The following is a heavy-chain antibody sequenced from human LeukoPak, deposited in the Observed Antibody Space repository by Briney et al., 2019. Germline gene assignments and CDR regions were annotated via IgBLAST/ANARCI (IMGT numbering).Heavy chain of an antibody. D-gene: IGHD3-3*01. CDR3: ARVYYDFWSGYEYDAFDI. J-gene: IGHJ3*02. CDR1: GYTFTSYG. Sequence: GASVKVSCKASGYTFTSYGISWARQAPGQGLEWMGWISAYNGNTNYAQKLQDRVTMTTDTSTSTAYMELRSLRSDDTAVYYCARVYYDFWSGYEYDAFDIWGQGTMVTVSS. V-gene: IGHV1-18*01. CDR2: ISAYNGNT.